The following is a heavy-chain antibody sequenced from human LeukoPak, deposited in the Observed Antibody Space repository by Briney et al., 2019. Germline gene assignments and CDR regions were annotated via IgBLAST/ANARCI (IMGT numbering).Heavy chain of an antibody. CDR1: GFTFSSYS. CDR2: ISSSSSYI. V-gene: IGHV3-21*04. CDR3: AKYGDLRLPSIL. Sequence: GGSLRLSCAASGFTFSSYSMNWVRQAPGKGLEWVSSISSSSSYIYYAGSVKGRFTISRDNSKNTLYLQMNSLRAEDTAVYYCAKYGDLRLPSILWGQGTLVTVSS. J-gene: IGHJ4*02. D-gene: IGHD4-17*01.